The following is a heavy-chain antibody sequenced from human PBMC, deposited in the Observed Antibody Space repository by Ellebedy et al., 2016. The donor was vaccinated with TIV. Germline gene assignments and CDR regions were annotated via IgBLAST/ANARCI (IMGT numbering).Heavy chain of an antibody. D-gene: IGHD1-26*01. CDR2: MYFTGHS. V-gene: IGHV4-39*07. CDR1: DDSMSSGVYF. Sequence: MPSETLSLTCTVSDDSMSSGVYFWGWIRQSPGRGLEWVGSMYFTGHSFYNPSLKSRVSISLDTPKKQFSLRLSSVTAADTALYYCARVSASSISGINWVDPWGQGILVTVSS. J-gene: IGHJ5*02. CDR3: ARVSASSISGINWVDP.